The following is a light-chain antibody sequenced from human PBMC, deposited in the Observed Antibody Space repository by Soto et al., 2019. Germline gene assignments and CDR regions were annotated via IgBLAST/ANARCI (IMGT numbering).Light chain of an antibody. J-gene: IGKJ3*01. CDR2: AAS. CDR3: QKYNTAPFT. CDR1: QGISNC. V-gene: IGKV1-27*01. Sequence: DIQMTQSPSSLSASVGNRLTITCRASQGISNCLAWYQQKPGKVPQLLIYAASTLQSGVPSRFSGSGSGTDFTLTISSLQPEDVASYYCQKYNTAPFTFGPGTRVEVK.